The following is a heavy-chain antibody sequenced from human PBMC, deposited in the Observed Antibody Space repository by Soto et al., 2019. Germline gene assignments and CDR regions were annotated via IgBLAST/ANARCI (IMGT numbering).Heavy chain of an antibody. V-gene: IGHV4-30-4*01. Sequence: QVQLQESGPGLVKPSQTLSLTCTVSGGSVSNGDYYWSWLRQPPGKGLEWIGYIYYSGSTFYNPSLKSRVTISIDTSKNQFSLKLGSVTAAVTAGYDCARSHITMFGVVIIPRYFDFWGQGTLVTVSS. D-gene: IGHD3-3*01. J-gene: IGHJ4*02. CDR1: GGSVSNGDYY. CDR3: ARSHITMFGVVIIPRYFDF. CDR2: IYYSGST.